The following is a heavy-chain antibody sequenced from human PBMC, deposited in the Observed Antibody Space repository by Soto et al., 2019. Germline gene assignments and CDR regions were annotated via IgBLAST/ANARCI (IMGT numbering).Heavy chain of an antibody. J-gene: IGHJ6*02. D-gene: IGHD3-22*01. V-gene: IGHV1-46*01. Sequence: ASVKVSCKASGYTFTSYYMHWVRQAPGQGLEWMGMINASGGNTGYAQKFQARVTMTRDTSTSTVYMELSSLRSEDTAVYYCAREHPQYDNSGYYYYYATDFWGQGTTVTVSS. CDR3: AREHPQYDNSGYYYYYATDF. CDR2: INASGGNT. CDR1: GYTFTSYY.